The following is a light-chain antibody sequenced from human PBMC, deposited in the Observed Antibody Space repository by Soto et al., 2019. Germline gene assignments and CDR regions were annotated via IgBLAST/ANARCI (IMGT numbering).Light chain of an antibody. CDR2: GAS. Sequence: EIVMTQSQSTLSVSPGERATLSCRASQSVSSNLAWYQQKPGQAPRLLIYGASTRATGIPARFSGSGSGTEFTLTISSLQSEDFAVYYCQQYNNWPQLTFGGWTK. CDR3: QQYNNWPQLT. V-gene: IGKV3-15*01. J-gene: IGKJ4*01. CDR1: QSVSSN.